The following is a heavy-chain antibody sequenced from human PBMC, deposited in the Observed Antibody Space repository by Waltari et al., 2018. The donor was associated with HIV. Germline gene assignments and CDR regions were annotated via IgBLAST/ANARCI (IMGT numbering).Heavy chain of an antibody. CDR2: IYYSGST. D-gene: IGHD6-19*01. CDR1: GGSINSSSYY. J-gene: IGHJ4*02. V-gene: IGHV4-39*07. CDR3: ARDSSPILAAIDY. Sequence: QLQLQESGPGLVKPSETLSLTCTVSGGSINSSSYYWGWIRQPPGKGLEWIGSIYYSGSTYYKPSLKSRVTISVDTSKNQFSLKRSSVTAADTAIYYCARDSSPILAAIDYWGQGTLVTVSS.